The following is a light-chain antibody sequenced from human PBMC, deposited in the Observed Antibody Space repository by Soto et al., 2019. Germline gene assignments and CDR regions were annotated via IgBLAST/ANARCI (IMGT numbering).Light chain of an antibody. Sequence: DIQMTQSPSSLSASVGDRVTITCQASQDISNYLNWYQQKPGKAPKLLTYDASNLETGVPSRFSGSGYETDFTFHISSLQPEDIATYYCQLYVNLPPTFGGGTKVAIK. V-gene: IGKV1-33*01. CDR1: QDISNY. CDR2: DAS. CDR3: QLYVNLPPT. J-gene: IGKJ4*01.